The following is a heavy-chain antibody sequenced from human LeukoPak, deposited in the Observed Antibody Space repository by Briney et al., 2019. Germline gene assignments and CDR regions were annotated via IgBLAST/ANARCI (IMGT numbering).Heavy chain of an antibody. J-gene: IGHJ4*02. CDR2: IKQDGSEK. V-gene: IGHV3-7*03. Sequence: GGSLRLSCAASGFTFSTYWMSWDRQAPGKGLEWVANIKQDGSEKYYVDSVKGRFTISRDNAKNSLYLQMSSLRADDTAVYYCFFLVFYPSLYPAGDSPPVVDYWGQGTLVTVSS. D-gene: IGHD4-17*01. CDR1: GFTFSTYW. CDR3: FFLVFYPSLYPAGDSPPVVDY.